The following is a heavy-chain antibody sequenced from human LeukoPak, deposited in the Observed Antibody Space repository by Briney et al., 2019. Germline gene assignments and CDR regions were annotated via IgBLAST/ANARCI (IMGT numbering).Heavy chain of an antibody. J-gene: IGHJ4*02. D-gene: IGHD6-6*01. CDR3: ARESVAARRFDY. CDR2: IYYSGST. Sequence: SETLSLTCTVSGGSISSHYWSWIRQPPGKGLEWIGYIYYSGSTNYNPSLKSRVTISVDTSKNQFSLKLSSVTAADTAVYYCARESVAARRFDYWGRGTLVTVSS. V-gene: IGHV4-59*11. CDR1: GGSISSHY.